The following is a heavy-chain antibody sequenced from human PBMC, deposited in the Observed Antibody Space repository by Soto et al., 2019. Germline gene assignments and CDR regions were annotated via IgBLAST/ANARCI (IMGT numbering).Heavy chain of an antibody. D-gene: IGHD6-13*01. CDR3: ARVGQQLA. CDR1: GGSISSGCYY. V-gene: IGHV4-31*03. CDR2: IYYSGST. J-gene: IGHJ5*02. Sequence: TLSLTCTVSGGSISSGCYYWSWILQHPGKGLEWIGYIYYSGSTYYNPSLKSRVTISVDTSKNQFALKLSSVTAADTAVYYCARVGQQLAWGQGTLVTVSS.